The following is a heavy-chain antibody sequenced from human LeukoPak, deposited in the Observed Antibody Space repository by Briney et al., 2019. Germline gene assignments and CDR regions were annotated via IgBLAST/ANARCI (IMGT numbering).Heavy chain of an antibody. V-gene: IGHV3-66*01. D-gene: IGHD3-3*01. CDR3: ATRPDDDDFPYFDF. J-gene: IGHJ4*02. CDR2: IYSGGST. Sequence: GGSLRLSCAASGLSVNRKYMIWARQAPGKGLEWVSVIYSGGSTYYADSVRGRFTISRDNSKNTLNLHMNSLRVEDTAIYFCATRPDDDDFPYFDFWGQGTLVTVTS. CDR1: GLSVNRKY.